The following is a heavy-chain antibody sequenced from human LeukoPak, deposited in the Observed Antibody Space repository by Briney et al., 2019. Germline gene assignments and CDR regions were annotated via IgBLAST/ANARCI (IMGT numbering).Heavy chain of an antibody. CDR1: RFTFSSYG. J-gene: IGHJ5*01. V-gene: IGHV1-2*02. CDR3: ARASGSYWWFDS. CDR2: VNPNSGDT. D-gene: IGHD1-26*01. Sequence: GRSLRLSCAASRFTFSSYGMHWVRQAPGQGLEWMGCVNPNSGDTNYAQKFQGSVTMTRDTSISTVYMELSRLRSDDTAVYYCARASGSYWWFDSWGQGTLVTVSS.